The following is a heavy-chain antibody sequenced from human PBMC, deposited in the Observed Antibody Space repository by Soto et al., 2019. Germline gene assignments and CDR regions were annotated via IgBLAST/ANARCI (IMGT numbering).Heavy chain of an antibody. D-gene: IGHD2-2*01. CDR2: ISSSGTTI. J-gene: IGHJ5*02. V-gene: IGHV3-11*01. CDR3: ARVDPPAKS. CDR1: GFTFSGFY. Sequence: GSLRLSCAASGFTFSGFYMGWIRQAPGKGLEWVSYISSSGTTIYYADSVKGRFTISRDNAKNSLYLQMNSLRAEDTAVYYCARVDPPAKSWGQGTLVTVSS.